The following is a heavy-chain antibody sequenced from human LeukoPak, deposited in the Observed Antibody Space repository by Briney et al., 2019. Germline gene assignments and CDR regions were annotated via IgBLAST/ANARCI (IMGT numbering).Heavy chain of an antibody. CDR2: IWYDGSNK. CDR3: AGDRAKVRGVIIPYGMDV. D-gene: IGHD3-10*01. Sequence: GGSLRLSCAASGFTFSSYGMHWVRQAPGKGLEWVAVIWYDGSNKYYADSVKGRFTISRDNSKNTLYLQMNSLRAEDTAVYYCAGDRAKVRGVIIPYGMDVWGKGTTVTVSS. V-gene: IGHV3-33*01. J-gene: IGHJ6*04. CDR1: GFTFSSYG.